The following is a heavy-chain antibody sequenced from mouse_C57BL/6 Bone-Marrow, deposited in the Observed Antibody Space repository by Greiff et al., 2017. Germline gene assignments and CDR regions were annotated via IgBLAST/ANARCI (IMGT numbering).Heavy chain of an antibody. D-gene: IGHD2-2*01. V-gene: IGHV14-4*01. CDR3: TPYGYGFAY. CDR1: GFNIKDDY. Sequence: EVQLQQSGAELVRPGASVKLSCTASGFNIKDDYMHWVKQRPEQGLEWIGWIDPENGDTEYASKFQGKATITADTSSNTAYLQLSSLTSEDTAVYYCTPYGYGFAYWGQGTLVTVSA. CDR2: IDPENGDT. J-gene: IGHJ3*01.